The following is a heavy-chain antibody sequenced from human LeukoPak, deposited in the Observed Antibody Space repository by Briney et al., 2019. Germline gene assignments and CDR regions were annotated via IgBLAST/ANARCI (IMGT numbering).Heavy chain of an antibody. CDR2: IYYSGST. V-gene: IGHV4-39*01. D-gene: IGHD6-13*01. Sequence: PSETLSLTCTVSSDSISTTSYYWGWIRQPPGKGLEWIGSIYYSGSTYYNPSLKSRVTISIDTSKNQFSLKLSSVTAADTPVYHCARQRGYSWFDPWGQGTLVTVSS. CDR1: SDSISTTSYY. J-gene: IGHJ5*02. CDR3: ARQRGYSWFDP.